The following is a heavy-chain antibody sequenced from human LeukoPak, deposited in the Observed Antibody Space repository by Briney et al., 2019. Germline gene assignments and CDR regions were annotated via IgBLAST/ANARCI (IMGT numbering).Heavy chain of an antibody. V-gene: IGHV3-21*01. CDR1: GFTFSSYS. D-gene: IGHD3-22*01. CDR2: ISSSSYI. Sequence: PGGSLRLSCAASGFTFSSYSMNWVRQAPGKGLEWVSSISSSSYIYYADSVKGRFTISRDNAKNSLYLQMNSLRAEDTAVYYCARVRFYDSSGYRVNDAFDIWGQGTMATVSS. CDR3: ARVRFYDSSGYRVNDAFDI. J-gene: IGHJ3*02.